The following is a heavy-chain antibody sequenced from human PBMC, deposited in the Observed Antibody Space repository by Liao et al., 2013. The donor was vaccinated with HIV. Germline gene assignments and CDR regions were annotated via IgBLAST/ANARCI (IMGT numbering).Heavy chain of an antibody. V-gene: IGHV4-34*09. J-gene: IGHJ4*02. D-gene: IGHD3-16*01. CDR2: INHSGST. Sequence: QVQLQESGPGLVKPSQTLSLTCTVSGGSISSYYWSWIRPAPREGLEWIGEINHSGSTNYNPSLKSRVTISVDTSKNQFSLKLSSVTAADTAVYYCARGFRLRLGLVDYWGQGTLVTVSS. CDR3: ARGFRLRLGLVDY. CDR1: GGSISSYY.